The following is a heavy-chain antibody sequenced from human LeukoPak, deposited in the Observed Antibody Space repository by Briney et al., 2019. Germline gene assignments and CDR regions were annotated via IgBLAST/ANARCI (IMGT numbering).Heavy chain of an antibody. D-gene: IGHD7-27*01. CDR2: IYDSRST. Sequence: SETLSLTCTVSGGSISSGSYYWGWIRQPPGKGLEWIGSIYDSRSTYYNPSLKRRVTIYVDASKNQSSLKLSSVTAADTAVYYCARLLTAAALTDAFDIWGQGTMVTVSS. V-gene: IGHV4-39*01. CDR1: GGSISSGSYY. CDR3: ARLLTAAALTDAFDI. J-gene: IGHJ3*02.